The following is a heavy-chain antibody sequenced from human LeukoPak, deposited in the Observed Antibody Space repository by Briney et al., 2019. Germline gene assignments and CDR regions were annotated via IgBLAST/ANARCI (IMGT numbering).Heavy chain of an antibody. V-gene: IGHV3-7*03. J-gene: IGHJ4*02. Sequence: GGSLRLSCAASKFTFNNFWMAWVRQAPGKGLEWVANIKEDGSLKYYVDSVKGRFTISRDNSKNTLYLQMNSLRAEDTAIYYCAKDRRLESVNSFHFDCWGQGALVTVSS. CDR3: AKDRRLESVNSFHFDC. D-gene: IGHD4-23*01. CDR2: IKEDGSLK. CDR1: KFTFNNFW.